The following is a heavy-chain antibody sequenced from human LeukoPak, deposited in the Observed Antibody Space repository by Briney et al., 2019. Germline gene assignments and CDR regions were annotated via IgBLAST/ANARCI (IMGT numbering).Heavy chain of an antibody. Sequence: PSETLSLTCTVSGGSISSGGYYWSWIRQPPGKGLEWIGYIYHSGSTYYNPSLKSRVTISVDRSKNQFSLKLSSVTAADTAVYYCARALVVPAAKPDYYFDYWGQGTLVTVSS. CDR3: ARALVVPAAKPDYYFDY. V-gene: IGHV4-30-2*01. J-gene: IGHJ4*02. CDR2: IYHSGST. D-gene: IGHD2-2*02. CDR1: GGSISSGGYY.